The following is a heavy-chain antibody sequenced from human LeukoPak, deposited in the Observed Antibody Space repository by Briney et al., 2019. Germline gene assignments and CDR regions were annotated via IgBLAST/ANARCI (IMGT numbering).Heavy chain of an antibody. CDR3: ARDSTVVNAFDI. Sequence: ASVKVSCKASGGTFSSYAISWVRQAPGQGLEWMGGIIPIFGTANYAQKFQGRVTITADKSTSTAYMELSSLRSEDTAVYYCARDSTVVNAFDIWGRGTMVTVSS. J-gene: IGHJ3*02. V-gene: IGHV1-69*06. D-gene: IGHD4-23*01. CDR2: IIPIFGTA. CDR1: GGTFSSYA.